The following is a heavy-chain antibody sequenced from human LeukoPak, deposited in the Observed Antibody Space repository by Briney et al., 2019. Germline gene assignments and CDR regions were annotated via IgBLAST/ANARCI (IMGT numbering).Heavy chain of an antibody. CDR2: IYPSGST. D-gene: IGHD5-24*01. J-gene: IGHJ5*02. Sequence: SQTLSLTCTVSGRSITSNYWSWIRQPAGKGLEWIGRIYPSGSTSYSPSLKSRVTMSVDTSKNQLSLKLRSVTAADTAVYYCARGVEMAIIGGYNWFAPCGQGTLVTVSS. CDR1: GRSITSNY. CDR3: ARGVEMAIIGGYNWFAP. V-gene: IGHV4-4*07.